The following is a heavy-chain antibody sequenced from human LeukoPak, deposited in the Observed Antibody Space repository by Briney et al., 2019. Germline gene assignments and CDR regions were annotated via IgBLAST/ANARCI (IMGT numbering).Heavy chain of an antibody. CDR2: INHSGGST. V-gene: IGHV1-46*01. D-gene: IGHD2/OR15-2a*01. CDR3: TIARKPLTSRPHDAFDI. Sequence: ASVKVSCKASGYTFTSYYMHWVRQAPGQGLEWMGIINHSGGSTSYAQKFQGRITMTRDMSTSTVYMELSSLRSEDTAVYYCTIARKPLTSRPHDAFDIWGQGTMVTVSS. J-gene: IGHJ3*02. CDR1: GYTFTSYY.